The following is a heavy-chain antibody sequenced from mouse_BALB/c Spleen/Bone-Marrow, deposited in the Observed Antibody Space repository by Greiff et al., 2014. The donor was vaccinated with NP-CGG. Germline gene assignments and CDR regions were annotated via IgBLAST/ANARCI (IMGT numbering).Heavy chain of an antibody. D-gene: IGHD1-3*01. CDR2: INPYNDGT. CDR1: GYTFTSYV. CDR3: TLYLFAY. J-gene: IGHJ3*01. Sequence: EVQLQQSGPELVKPGASVKMSCKASGYTFTSYVMHWVKQKPGQGLEWIGYINPYNDGTKYNEKFKGKATLTSEKSSSTAYMELSSLTSEDSAVYYCTLYLFAYWGQGTLVTVSA. V-gene: IGHV1-14*01.